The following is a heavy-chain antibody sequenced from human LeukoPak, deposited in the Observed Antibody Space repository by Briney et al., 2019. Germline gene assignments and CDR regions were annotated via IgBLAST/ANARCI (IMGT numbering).Heavy chain of an antibody. CDR1: GFTFSNAW. J-gene: IGHJ4*02. CDR3: TGVSRSSWYDY. CDR2: ITSKTDGGTP. D-gene: IGHD6-13*01. V-gene: IGHV3-15*01. Sequence: GRSLRLSCAASGFTFSNAWMSWVRQAPGKGLEWVGRITSKTDGGTPDYAAPVKGRFTISRDDSKNTLYLQMNSLKTEDTAVYYCTGVSRSSWYDYWGQGTLVNVSS.